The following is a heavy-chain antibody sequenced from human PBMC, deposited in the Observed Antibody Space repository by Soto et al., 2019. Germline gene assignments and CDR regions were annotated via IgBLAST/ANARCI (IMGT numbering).Heavy chain of an antibody. D-gene: IGHD5-12*01. CDR3: ARLDIVALDY. V-gene: IGHV3-30*04. CDR2: ISYDGSNK. J-gene: IGHJ4*02. Sequence: QVQLVESGGGVVQPGRSLRLSCAASGFTFSSYAMHWVRQAPGKGLEWVAVISYDGSNKYYADSVKGGFTIPIDNSKNTLDLQMNSLRAEDTAVYYCARLDIVALDYWGRGTLVTVSS. CDR1: GFTFSSYA.